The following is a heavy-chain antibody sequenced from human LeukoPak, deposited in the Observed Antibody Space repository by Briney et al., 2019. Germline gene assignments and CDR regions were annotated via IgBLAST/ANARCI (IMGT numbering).Heavy chain of an antibody. V-gene: IGHV3-7*01. D-gene: IGHD3-10*01. CDR2: IKEDGSEI. Sequence: AGGSLRLSCAASGFNFSTYWMTWVRQVPGKGLEWVANIKEDGSEIYYVDAVKGRFSISRDNAKTSLYLQMNSLSVADTAVHYCVTDQTGRHPYFFDYWGQGTLVTVSS. CDR1: GFNFSTYW. CDR3: VTDQTGRHPYFFDY. J-gene: IGHJ4*02.